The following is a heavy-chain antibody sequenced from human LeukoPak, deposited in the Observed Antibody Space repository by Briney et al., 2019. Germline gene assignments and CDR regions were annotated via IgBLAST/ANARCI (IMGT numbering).Heavy chain of an antibody. CDR3: ARDHGGAFDI. CDR1: GFTFSSYA. J-gene: IGHJ3*02. Sequence: GGSLRLSCGASGFTFSSYAMSWVRQAPGKGLEWVSVIYSGGSTYYADSVKGRFTISRDNSKNTLYLQMNSLRAEDTAVYYCARDHGGAFDIWGQGTMVTVSS. V-gene: IGHV3-53*01. D-gene: IGHD3-10*01. CDR2: IYSGGST.